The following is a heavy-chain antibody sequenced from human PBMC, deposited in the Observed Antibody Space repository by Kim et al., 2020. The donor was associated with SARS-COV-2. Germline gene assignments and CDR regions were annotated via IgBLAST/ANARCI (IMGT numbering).Heavy chain of an antibody. J-gene: IGHJ3*02. V-gene: IGHV3-21*01. CDR2: ISSSCSYI. CDR1: GFTFSSYT. D-gene: IGHD5-12*01. Sequence: GSLRLSCAASGFTFSSYTMNWVRQAPGKGLEWVSSISSSCSYIYYADSVKGRFTISRDNTKNSPYLQMNSLRAEDTAVYYCARNFVDIVATGPVDAFDIWAQGTMVTVSS. CDR3: ARNFVDIVATGPVDAFDI.